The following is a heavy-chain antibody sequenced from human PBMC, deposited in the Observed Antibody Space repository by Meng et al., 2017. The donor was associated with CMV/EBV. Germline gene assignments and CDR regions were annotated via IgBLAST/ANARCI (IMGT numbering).Heavy chain of an antibody. V-gene: IGHV4-30-4*08. J-gene: IGHJ5*02. CDR3: ARDNENYGSGTNWFDP. CDR2: IYYSGST. Sequence: SETLSLTCTVSGGSISSGDYYWSWIRQPPGKGLEWIGYIYYSGSTYYNPSLKSRVTISVDTSKNQFSLKLSSVTAADTAVYYCARDNENYGSGTNWFDPWGQGTLVTVSS. CDR1: GGSISSGDYY. D-gene: IGHD3-10*01.